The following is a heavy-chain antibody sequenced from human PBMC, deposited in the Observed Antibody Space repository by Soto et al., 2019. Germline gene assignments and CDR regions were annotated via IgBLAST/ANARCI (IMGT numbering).Heavy chain of an antibody. J-gene: IGHJ4*02. V-gene: IGHV3-23*01. CDR3: AKDEGGEWTRGYFNT. D-gene: IGHD3-16*01. CDR1: GVTFRSYA. CDR2: ISGSGGTT. Sequence: EVQLLESGGGLVQPGGSLRLSCAASGVTFRSYAMTWVRQAPGKGLEWVSAISGSGGTTYYADSVKGRFTVSRDNSKNTLYLKMNGLRAEDTAVYYCAKDEGGEWTRGYFNTGGQGTLVTVSS.